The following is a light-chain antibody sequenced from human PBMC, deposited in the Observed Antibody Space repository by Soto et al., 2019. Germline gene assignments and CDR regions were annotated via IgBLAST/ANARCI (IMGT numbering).Light chain of an antibody. V-gene: IGKV1-5*01. Sequence: DIPMTQSPATLSASVGDRVTITCRASQSIDRWLAWYQQKPGKAPKLLIYEASSLESGVPSRFSGSGSGTEFTLTIGSLQPDDFAIYFCQQYNTDLYTFGQGTKVEI. J-gene: IGKJ2*01. CDR2: EAS. CDR1: QSIDRW. CDR3: QQYNTDLYT.